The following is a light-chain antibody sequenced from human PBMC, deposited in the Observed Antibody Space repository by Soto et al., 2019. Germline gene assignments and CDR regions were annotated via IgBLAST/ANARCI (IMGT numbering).Light chain of an antibody. V-gene: IGLV2-14*01. Sequence: QSVLTQPASVSGSPGQSITISCTGTSSDVGGYKYVSWYQQHPGKAPKLMIYDVSNGPSGVSNRFSGSRSGNTASLNITRLQDEDESADYYSSSRRNSTLYVFGTGTKLTVL. CDR1: SSDVGGYKY. J-gene: IGLJ1*01. CDR3: SSSRRNSTLYV. CDR2: DVS.